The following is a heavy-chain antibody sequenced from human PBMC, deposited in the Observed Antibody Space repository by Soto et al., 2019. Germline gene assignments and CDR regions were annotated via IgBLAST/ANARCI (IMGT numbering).Heavy chain of an antibody. D-gene: IGHD2-8*01. Sequence: ASVKVSCKVSGYTLTELSMHWVRQAPGKGLEWMGGFDPEDGETIYAQKFKGRVTMTEDTSTDTAYMELSSLRSEDTAVYYCATLGILGYCTNGVCYDYWGQGTLVTVSS. V-gene: IGHV1-24*01. CDR3: ATLGILGYCTNGVCYDY. CDR1: GYTLTELS. J-gene: IGHJ4*02. CDR2: FDPEDGET.